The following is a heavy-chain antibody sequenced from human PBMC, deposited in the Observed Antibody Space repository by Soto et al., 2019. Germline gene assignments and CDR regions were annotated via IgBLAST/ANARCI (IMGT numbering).Heavy chain of an antibody. V-gene: IGHV3-23*01. Sequence: GVSLRLSCAASGFTFSNCAMSWVRQAPGKGLEWVSIISGGGGTTSYADSVKGRFMISRDNSKNTLYLQMNSLRAEDTAVYFCAKEKGLSKSDYYMDVWGKGTTVTVSS. J-gene: IGHJ6*03. CDR1: GFTFSNCA. CDR3: AKEKGLSKSDYYMDV. CDR2: ISGGGGTT.